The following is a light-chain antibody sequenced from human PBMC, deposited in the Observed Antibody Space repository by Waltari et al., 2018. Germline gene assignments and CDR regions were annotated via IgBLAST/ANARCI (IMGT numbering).Light chain of an antibody. Sequence: QQPEKGPRFLMKGNSDGSHRKGDEIPDRFSGSSSWAERYLSISSLQSEDEADYFCQTGGHGTWVFGGGTKLTVL. J-gene: IGLJ3*02. V-gene: IGLV4-69*01. CDR3: QTGGHGTWV. CDR2: GNSDGSH.